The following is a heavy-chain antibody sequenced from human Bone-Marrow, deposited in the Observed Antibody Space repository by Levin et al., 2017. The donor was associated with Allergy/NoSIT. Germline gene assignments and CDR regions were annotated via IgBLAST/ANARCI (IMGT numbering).Heavy chain of an antibody. Sequence: GGSLRLSCAASGFTFSSYWMHWVRQAPGKGLVWVSRINSDGSSTSYADSVKGRFTISRDNAKNTLYLQMNSLRAEDTAVYYCARGRYCSGGSCYLECFDYWGQGTLVTVSS. CDR3: ARGRYCSGGSCYLECFDY. CDR2: INSDGSST. CDR1: GFTFSSYW. V-gene: IGHV3-74*01. D-gene: IGHD2-15*01. J-gene: IGHJ4*02.